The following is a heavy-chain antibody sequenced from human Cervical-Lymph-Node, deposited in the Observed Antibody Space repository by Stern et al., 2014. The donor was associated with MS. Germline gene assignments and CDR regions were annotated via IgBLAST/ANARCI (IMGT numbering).Heavy chain of an antibody. J-gene: IGHJ4*02. V-gene: IGHV3-30*03. CDR1: GFTFSSYG. D-gene: IGHD2-8*01. CDR3: ARDYEDTSMLFDH. CDR2: ISYDGNHK. Sequence: VQLVESGGAVVQPGRSLRLSCAASGFTFSSYGMHWVRQAPGQGLEWVTVISYDGNHKYYAASVKGRFTISRDNSKNTLHLQMNSVTPDDTAIYYCARDYEDTSMLFDHWGQGTLDTVSS.